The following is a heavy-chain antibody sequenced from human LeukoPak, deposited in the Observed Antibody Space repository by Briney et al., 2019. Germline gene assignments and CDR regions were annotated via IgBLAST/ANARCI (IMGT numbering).Heavy chain of an antibody. V-gene: IGHV4-31*11. CDR1: GGSISSGGYY. CDR3: ARVPTAAGAFDI. CDR2: IYYSGST. D-gene: IGHD2-15*01. J-gene: IGHJ3*02. Sequence: PSETLSLTCAVSGGSISSGGYYWSWIRQHPGKGLEWIGYIYYSGSTYYNPSLKSRVTISVDTSKNQFSLKLSSVTAADTAVYYCARVPTAAGAFDIWGQGTMVTVSS.